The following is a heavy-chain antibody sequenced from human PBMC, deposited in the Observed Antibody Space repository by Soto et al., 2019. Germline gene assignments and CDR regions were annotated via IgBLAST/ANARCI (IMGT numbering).Heavy chain of an antibody. D-gene: IGHD2-21*02. V-gene: IGHV1-3*04. J-gene: IGHJ6*02. CDR1: GYAFSSYA. Sequence: GASVKVSCKASGYAFSSYAMHWVRQAPGQRLEWMGWINIGSGNTEYSQNFQDRITITRDTSARTVYMELSGLRSEDTAVYYCARDGGDCGYRLAYYYYIGMDAWGQGTTVTVSS. CDR2: INIGSGNT. CDR3: ARDGGDCGYRLAYYYYIGMDA.